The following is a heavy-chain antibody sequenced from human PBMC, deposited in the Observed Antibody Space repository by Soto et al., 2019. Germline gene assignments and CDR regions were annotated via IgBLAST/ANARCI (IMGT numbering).Heavy chain of an antibody. CDR2: MNPNSGNT. V-gene: IGHV1-8*01. CDR3: ARYSSSWYDIIWFDP. CDR1: GYTFTSYD. Sequence: ASVKVSCKASGYTFTSYDINWGRQATGQGLEWMGWMNPNSGNTGYSQKFQGRVTMTRNTSISTAYMELSSLRSEDTAVYYCARYSSSWYDIIWFDPWGQGTRGTVSS. D-gene: IGHD6-13*01. J-gene: IGHJ5*02.